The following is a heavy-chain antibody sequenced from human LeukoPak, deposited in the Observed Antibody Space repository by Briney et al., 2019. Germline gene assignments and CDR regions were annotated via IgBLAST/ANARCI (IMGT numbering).Heavy chain of an antibody. Sequence: GGALRVSCAASGYTFSSYYMHGVRQAPGQGLEWMGWIIPNSGGTNYVQNFHGRGTMTRDTSISTAYMELSRLRSDDTAVYYCAAISRDDAFDIWGQGTMVSVSS. V-gene: IGHV1-2*02. CDR3: AAISRDDAFDI. CDR2: IIPNSGGT. CDR1: GYTFSSYY. D-gene: IGHD2-2*01. J-gene: IGHJ3*02.